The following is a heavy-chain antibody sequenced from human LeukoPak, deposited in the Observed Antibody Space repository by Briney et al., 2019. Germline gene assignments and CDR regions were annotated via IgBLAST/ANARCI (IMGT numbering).Heavy chain of an antibody. J-gene: IGHJ5*02. CDR2: IYYSGGT. Sequence: PSETLSLTCTVSGGSISSYYWSWIRQPPGKGLEWIGYIYYSGGTNYNPSLKSRVTISVDTSKNQFSLKLSSVTAADTAVYYCARSEEVGAIFLAPGGWFDPWGQGTLVTVSS. CDR1: GGSISSYY. V-gene: IGHV4-59*01. CDR3: ARSEEVGAIFLAPGGWFDP. D-gene: IGHD1-26*01.